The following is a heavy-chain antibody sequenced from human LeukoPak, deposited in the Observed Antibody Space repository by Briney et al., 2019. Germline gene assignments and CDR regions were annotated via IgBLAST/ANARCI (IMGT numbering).Heavy chain of an antibody. Sequence: GGSLRLSYAAAGFTFSSYSMNWVRQAPGKGLEWVSSISSSSSYIYYADSVKGRFTISRDNAKNSLSLQMISLRAEDTAVYFCARDPGYCTSTSCYALYYFDYWGQGILVTVS. CDR2: ISSSSSYI. V-gene: IGHV3-21*01. J-gene: IGHJ4*02. CDR3: ARDPGYCTSTSCYALYYFDY. D-gene: IGHD2-2*01. CDR1: GFTFSSYS.